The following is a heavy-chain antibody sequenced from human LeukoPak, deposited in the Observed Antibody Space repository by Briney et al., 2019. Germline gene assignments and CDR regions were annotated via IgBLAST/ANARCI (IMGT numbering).Heavy chain of an antibody. CDR2: ISTSDGNT. Sequence: GESLKISCAASGFTFSKYAMSWVRQAPGKGLEWVSAISTSDGNTFYADSVKGRFTISRDNSMNTLSLHMYSLRAEDTALYYCAKDSSVPYGITEWGQGTLVTVS. V-gene: IGHV3-23*01. CDR3: AKDSSVPYGITE. D-gene: IGHD4-17*01. CDR1: GFTFSKYA. J-gene: IGHJ4*02.